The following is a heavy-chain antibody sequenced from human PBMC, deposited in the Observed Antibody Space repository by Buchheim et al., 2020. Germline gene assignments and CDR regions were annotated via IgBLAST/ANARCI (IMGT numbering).Heavy chain of an antibody. D-gene: IGHD5-18*01. J-gene: IGHJ3*02. CDR1: GFTFSSYE. CDR2: ISSSGSTI. CDR3: ARDVKDTAMVRAFDI. V-gene: IGHV3-48*03. Sequence: EVQLVESGGGLVQPGGSLRLSCVASGFTFSSYEMNWVRQAPGKGLEWVSYISSSGSTIYYADSVKGRFTISRDNAKNSLSLQMNSLRAEDTAVYYCARDVKDTAMVRAFDIWGQGT.